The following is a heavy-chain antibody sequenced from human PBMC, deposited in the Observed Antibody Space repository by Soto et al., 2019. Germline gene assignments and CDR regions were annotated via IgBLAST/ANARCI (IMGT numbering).Heavy chain of an antibody. CDR1: GYAFTTYG. V-gene: IGHV1-18*01. CDR2: ISAHNGNT. Sequence: QVHLVQSGAEVKKPGASVKVSCKGSGYAFTTYGITWVRQAPGQGLEWMGWISAHNGNTNYAQKLQGRVTVTRDTSTSTAYMELRSLRSDDTAVYYCARLGSSSSFGYWGQGTLVTVSS. CDR3: ARLGSSSSFGY. J-gene: IGHJ4*02. D-gene: IGHD6-13*01.